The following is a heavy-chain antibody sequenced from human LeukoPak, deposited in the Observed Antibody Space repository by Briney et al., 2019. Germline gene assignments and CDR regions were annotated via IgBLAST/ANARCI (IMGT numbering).Heavy chain of an antibody. CDR3: TRDAVAFDH. J-gene: IGHJ4*02. D-gene: IGHD2-15*01. CDR1: GFTFSSYA. Sequence: QPGGSLRLSCAASGFTFSSYAMSWVRQAPGKGLEWVAFIRSKAYGETTEYAASVKGRFTISRDDSKGIAYLQMNSLKTEDTAVYYCTRDAVAFDHWGQGALVTVSS. V-gene: IGHV3-49*04. CDR2: IRSKAYGETT.